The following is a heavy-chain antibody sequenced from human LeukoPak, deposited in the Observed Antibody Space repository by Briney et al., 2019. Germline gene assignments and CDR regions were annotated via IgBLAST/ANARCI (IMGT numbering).Heavy chain of an antibody. CDR1: GGSISSYY. CDR2: IYYSGST. D-gene: IGHD3-16*02. J-gene: IGHJ6*03. Sequence: SETLSLTCTVPGGSISSYYWSWIRQPPGKGLEWIGYIYYSGSTNYNPSLKSRVTISVDTSKNQFSLKLSSVTAADTAVYYCARVDDYVWGSYRFHYYYMDVWGKGTTVTVSS. CDR3: ARVDDYVWGSYRFHYYYMDV. V-gene: IGHV4-59*01.